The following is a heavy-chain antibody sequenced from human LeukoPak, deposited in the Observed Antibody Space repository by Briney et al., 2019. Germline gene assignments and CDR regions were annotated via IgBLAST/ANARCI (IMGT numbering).Heavy chain of an antibody. Sequence: GGSLRLSCAASGFTFSSYAMHWVRQAPGKGLEWVAVISYDGSNKYYADSVKGRFTISRDNSKNTLYLQMNSLRAEDTAVYYCASLGIFDYWGQGTLVTVSS. CDR3: ASLGIFDY. D-gene: IGHD2-15*01. J-gene: IGHJ4*02. CDR1: GFTFSSYA. V-gene: IGHV3-30-3*01. CDR2: ISYDGSNK.